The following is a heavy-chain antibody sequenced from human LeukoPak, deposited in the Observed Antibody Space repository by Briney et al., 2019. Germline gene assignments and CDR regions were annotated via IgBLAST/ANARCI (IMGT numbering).Heavy chain of an antibody. D-gene: IGHD2-15*01. CDR1: GFTFSTFA. CDR2: ISYDGGTA. V-gene: IGHV3-30-3*01. J-gene: IGHJ1*01. CDR3: ASDSYSPEYFQH. Sequence: PGRSLRLSCAASGFTFSTFALHWVRQAPGKGLEWVAVISYDGGTASYADSVRGRFTISRDNSKNTLYLQMNSLRAEDTAVYYCASDSYSPEYFQHWGQGTLVTVSS.